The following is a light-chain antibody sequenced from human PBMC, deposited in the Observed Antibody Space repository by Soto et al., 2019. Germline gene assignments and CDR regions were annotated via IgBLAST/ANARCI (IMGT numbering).Light chain of an antibody. Sequence: QAASVPGSPGQSITISCTGTSSDVGGYNYVSWYQQHPGKAPKLMIYEVSNRPSGVSNRFSGSKSGNTASLTISGLQAEDEADYYCSSYTSSSTRVFGGGTQLTVL. CDR1: SSDVGGYNY. J-gene: IGLJ3*02. CDR3: SSYTSSSTRV. V-gene: IGLV2-14*01. CDR2: EVS.